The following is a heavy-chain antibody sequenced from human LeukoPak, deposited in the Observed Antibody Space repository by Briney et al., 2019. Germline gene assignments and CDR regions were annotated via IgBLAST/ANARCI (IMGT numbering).Heavy chain of an antibody. CDR3: AKDLDVLRYFDWLVLDY. D-gene: IGHD3-9*01. Sequence: GGSLRLSCAASGFTFSSYGMHWVRQAPGKGLEWVAVISYDGSNKYYADSVKGRFTISRDNSKNTLYLQMNSLRAEDTAVYYCAKDLDVLRYFDWLVLDYWGQGTLVTVSS. CDR1: GFTFSSYG. CDR2: ISYDGSNK. J-gene: IGHJ4*02. V-gene: IGHV3-30*18.